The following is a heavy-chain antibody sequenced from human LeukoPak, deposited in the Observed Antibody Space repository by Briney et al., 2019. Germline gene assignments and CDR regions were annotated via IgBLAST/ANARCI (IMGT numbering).Heavy chain of an antibody. J-gene: IGHJ5*02. CDR3: ARDPRGIVVVVAATRDLGWFDP. V-gene: IGHV1-69*13. Sequence: ASGKVSFKASGGTFTIYAISWVRQAPGQGLEWMGGIIPIFGTANYAQGFQGRVTITADESTSTAYMEMSSLRSEDTAVYYCARDPRGIVVVVAATRDLGWFDPWGQGTLVTVSS. CDR1: GGTFTIYA. D-gene: IGHD2-15*01. CDR2: IIPIFGTA.